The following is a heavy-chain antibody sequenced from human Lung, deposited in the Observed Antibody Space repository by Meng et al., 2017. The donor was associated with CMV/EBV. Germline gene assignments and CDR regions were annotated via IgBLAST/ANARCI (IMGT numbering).Heavy chain of an antibody. CDR2: ILYDGSDK. CDR1: GFIFSTYA. V-gene: IGHV3-30*02. J-gene: IGHJ6*02. D-gene: IGHD2/OR15-2a*01. CDR3: AKAHGLSTYFSLGYGLDV. Sequence: GESLRLSCAASGFIFSTYAMHWVRQAPGKGLEWVAFILYDGSDKYYADSVKGRFTISRDNSKNTLYLQVSSLRPEDTAVYYCAKAHGLSTYFSLGYGLDVWGQGTTVTVSS.